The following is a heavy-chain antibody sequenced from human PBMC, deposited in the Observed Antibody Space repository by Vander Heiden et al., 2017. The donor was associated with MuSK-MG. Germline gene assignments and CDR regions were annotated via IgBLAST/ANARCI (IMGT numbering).Heavy chain of an antibody. D-gene: IGHD2-2*01. CDR3: VKETYITSWQFDY. CDR2: ISYDGNTK. J-gene: IGHJ4*02. CDR1: GFTFRNFG. V-gene: IGHV3-30*18. Sequence: QVQLVEAGGGVVQPGTSLRVSCAASGFTFRNFGMHWVRQAPGKGLEWVAVISYDGNTKYYGNSAKGRFTISRDNSKNTVYLQMNSLRPEDTAVYYCVKETYITSWQFDYWGRGTLVSVSS.